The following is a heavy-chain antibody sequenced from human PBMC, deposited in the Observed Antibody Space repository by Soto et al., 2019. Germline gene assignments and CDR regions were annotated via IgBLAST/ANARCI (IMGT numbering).Heavy chain of an antibody. J-gene: IGHJ4*02. Sequence: ETLSLTCTVSGGSISSYYWSWIRQPPGKGLEWIGYIYYSGSTNYNPSLKSRVTISVDTSKNQFSLKLSSVTAADTAVYYCASLLRSRFDYWGQGTLVTVS. V-gene: IGHV4-59*01. CDR3: ASLLRSRFDY. CDR1: GGSISSYY. CDR2: IYYSGST. D-gene: IGHD4-17*01.